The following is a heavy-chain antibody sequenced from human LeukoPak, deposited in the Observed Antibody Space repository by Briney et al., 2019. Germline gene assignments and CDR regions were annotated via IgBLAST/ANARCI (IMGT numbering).Heavy chain of an antibody. CDR1: GFTFSSYA. CDR3: ARDSVLQLVWSWFDP. Sequence: GGSLRLSCAASGFTFSSYAMSWVRQAPGKGLEWVSSISSSSSYIYYADSVKGRFTISRDNAKNSLYLQMNSLRAEDTAVYYCARDSVLQLVWSWFDPWGQGTLVTVSS. D-gene: IGHD6-6*01. J-gene: IGHJ5*02. CDR2: ISSSSSYI. V-gene: IGHV3-21*01.